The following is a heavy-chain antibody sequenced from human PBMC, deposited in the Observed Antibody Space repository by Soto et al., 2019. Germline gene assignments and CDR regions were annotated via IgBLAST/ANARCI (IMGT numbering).Heavy chain of an antibody. V-gene: IGHV3-66*01. CDR1: GFDVSNTD. CDR2: IYSGGYT. J-gene: IGHJ4*02. Sequence: EVQLVESGGDLVQRGGSLRLSCAASGFDVSNTDMSWVRQAPGKGLEWVSVIYSGGYTNYAEAVKGRLIVSKDSPKNTLYLQMDSLRAEDTAVYYCAREAIIVIAAPEYYFDYWGQGTLVTVSS. D-gene: IGHD3-22*01. CDR3: AREAIIVIAAPEYYFDY.